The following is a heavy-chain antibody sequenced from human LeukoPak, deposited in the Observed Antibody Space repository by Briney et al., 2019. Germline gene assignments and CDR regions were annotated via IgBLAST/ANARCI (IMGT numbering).Heavy chain of an antibody. CDR2: IQYDGSNQ. V-gene: IGHV3-30*02. J-gene: IGHJ6*03. CDR3: AKDRCSNGIGCYFYYMDV. Sequence: PGGSLRLSCAASRFTFSTYGMHWVRQAPGKGLEWVAYIQYDGSNQQYADSVKGRFSISRDSSKNILYLQMNSLRAEDTAVYYCAKDRCSNGIGCYFYYMDVWGKGTTVTI. CDR1: RFTFSTYG. D-gene: IGHD2-8*01.